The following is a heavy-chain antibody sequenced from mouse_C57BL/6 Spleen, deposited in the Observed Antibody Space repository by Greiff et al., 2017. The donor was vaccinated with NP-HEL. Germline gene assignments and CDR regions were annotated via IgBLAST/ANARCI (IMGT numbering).Heavy chain of an antibody. Sequence: EVQLQESGPELVKPGASVKIPCKASGYTFTDYNMDWVKQSHGKSLEWIGDINPNNGGTIYNQKFKGKATLTVDKSSSTAYMELRSLTSEDTAVYYCARYGDYDAGYYAMDYWGQGTSVTVSS. V-gene: IGHV1-18*01. CDR2: INPNNGGT. D-gene: IGHD2-4*01. J-gene: IGHJ4*01. CDR3: ARYGDYDAGYYAMDY. CDR1: GYTFTDYN.